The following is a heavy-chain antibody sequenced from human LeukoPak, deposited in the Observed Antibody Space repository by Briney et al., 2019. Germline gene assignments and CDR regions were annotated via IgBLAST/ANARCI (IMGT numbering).Heavy chain of an antibody. CDR2: MNPNSGNT. J-gene: IGHJ5*02. V-gene: IGHV1-8*01. D-gene: IGHD6-13*01. CDR3: ARDRGAGAGLCSNGGNWFDL. Sequence: ASVKVSCKASGYTFTSYDINWVRQATGQGLEWMGWMNPNSGNTGYAQKFHGRVTMTRDTSISTAYMELSRLRSDDPAVYYCARDRGAGAGLCSNGGNWFDLWGQGTLVTVSS. CDR1: GYTFTSYD.